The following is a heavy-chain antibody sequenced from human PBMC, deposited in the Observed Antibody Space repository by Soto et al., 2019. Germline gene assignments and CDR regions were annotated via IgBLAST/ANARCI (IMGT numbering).Heavy chain of an antibody. CDR1: GISINNYY. Sequence: QVQLQESGPRLVQPSETLSLSCSVSGISINNYYWNWIRQPPGKGLEWIGFVYNVYNCETTNYNPSIQSRVTMSTDTSKNQFSLNLTSVTAADTAVYYCAREGHTFNAFDIWGQGILVTVSS. CDR3: AREGHTFNAFDI. J-gene: IGHJ3*02. CDR2: VYNVYNCETT. V-gene: IGHV4-59*01.